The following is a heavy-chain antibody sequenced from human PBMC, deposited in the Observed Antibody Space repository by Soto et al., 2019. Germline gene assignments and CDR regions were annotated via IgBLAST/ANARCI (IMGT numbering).Heavy chain of an antibody. V-gene: IGHV1-8*01. CDR1: GYTFTSYD. CDR2: MNPNSGNT. J-gene: IGHJ6*03. Sequence: ASVKVSCKASGYTFTSYDINWVRQATGQGLEWMGWMNPNSGNTGYAQKFQGRVTMTRNTSISTAYMELSSLRSEDTAVYYCASFSGYDKYYYYYYMDVWGKGTTVTVPS. D-gene: IGHD5-12*01. CDR3: ASFSGYDKYYYYYYMDV.